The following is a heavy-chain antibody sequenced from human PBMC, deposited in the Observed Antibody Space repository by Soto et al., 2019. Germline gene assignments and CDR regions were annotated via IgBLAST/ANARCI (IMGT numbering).Heavy chain of an antibody. CDR3: ASDPNYYGLWAGSQYYHGMDV. CDR1: GYTFTNYL. D-gene: IGHD3-10*01. CDR2: INRVNRIT. J-gene: IGHJ6*02. Sequence: ASVKISCKTSGYTFTNYLVHWVRQAPGKDLEWMGTINRVNRITTHALKLQDRVIITRDTSTSTVYSELSSLRSEDTAIYSCASDPNYYGLWAGSQYYHGMDVWGQGTTVTVSS. V-gene: IGHV1-46*01.